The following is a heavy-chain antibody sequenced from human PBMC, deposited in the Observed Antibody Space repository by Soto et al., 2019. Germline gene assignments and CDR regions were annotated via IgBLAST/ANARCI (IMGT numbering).Heavy chain of an antibody. J-gene: IGHJ4*02. CDR1: GGSISSCTSHY. Sequence: SETLSLTCIVSGGSISSCTSHYWDWLRQPPGRGLEWIGTINYSGTTFYNPSLKSGLTISVDTTRNQFSLTVTSVIATDTAMYYCARQAGAGAAYDFFDYWGQGTLVTVSS. D-gene: IGHD3-10*01. CDR2: INYSGTT. V-gene: IGHV4-39*01. CDR3: ARQAGAGAAYDFFDY.